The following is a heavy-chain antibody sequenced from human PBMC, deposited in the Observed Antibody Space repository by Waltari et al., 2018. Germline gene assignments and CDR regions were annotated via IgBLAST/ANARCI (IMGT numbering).Heavy chain of an antibody. CDR3: ARDLPLYCTNGVCYEKMGWYFDL. J-gene: IGHJ2*01. V-gene: IGHV4-4*07. CDR1: GGSISSYY. D-gene: IGHD2-8*01. Sequence: QVQLQESGPGLVKPSETLSLTCTVSGGSISSYYWSWIRQPAGKGLEWIGRIYTSGSTNYNPSLKSRVTMSVDTSKNQFSLKLSSVTAADTAVYYCARDLPLYCTNGVCYEKMGWYFDLWGRGTLVTVSS. CDR2: IYTSGST.